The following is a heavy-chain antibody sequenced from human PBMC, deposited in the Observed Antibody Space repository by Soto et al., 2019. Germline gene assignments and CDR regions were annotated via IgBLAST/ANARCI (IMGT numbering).Heavy chain of an antibody. V-gene: IGHV1-69*06. D-gene: IGHD1-26*01. J-gene: IGHJ6*02. CDR1: GGTFSSYA. Sequence: SVKVSCKASGGTFSSYAISWVRQAPGQGLEWMGGIIPIFGTANYAQKFQGRVTITADKSTSTAYMELSGLRSEDTAVYYCARAYSGSYRLPHYYYYYGMDVWGQGTTVTVSS. CDR3: ARAYSGSYRLPHYYYYYGMDV. CDR2: IIPIFGTA.